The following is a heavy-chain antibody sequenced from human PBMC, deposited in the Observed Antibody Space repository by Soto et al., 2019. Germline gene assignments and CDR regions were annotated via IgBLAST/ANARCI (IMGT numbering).Heavy chain of an antibody. V-gene: IGHV3-23*01. CDR3: VRGVRLHFDL. J-gene: IGHJ4*02. Sequence: EVQRLESGGGLVQPGGSLRLSCGVSGFTFSTYAMSWVRQAPGKGLEWVSAISGSGNKTFYADSVKGRFTISRDNSKNTLHLHMSSLRVEDTAVYYCVRGVRLHFDLWGQGTLVTVSS. CDR1: GFTFSTYA. CDR2: ISGSGNKT.